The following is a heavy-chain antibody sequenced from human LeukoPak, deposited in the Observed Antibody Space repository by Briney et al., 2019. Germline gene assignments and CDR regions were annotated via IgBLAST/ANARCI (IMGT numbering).Heavy chain of an antibody. Sequence: PSETLSLTCTVSGGSISSYYWSWIRQPPGKGLEWIGYIYYSGSTNYNPSLKSRVTISVDTSKNQFTLKLSSVTAADTAVYYCARALGYSSPDAFDIWDQGTMVTVSS. CDR1: GGSISSYY. CDR3: ARALGYSSPDAFDI. V-gene: IGHV4-59*01. CDR2: IYYSGST. D-gene: IGHD6-13*01. J-gene: IGHJ3*02.